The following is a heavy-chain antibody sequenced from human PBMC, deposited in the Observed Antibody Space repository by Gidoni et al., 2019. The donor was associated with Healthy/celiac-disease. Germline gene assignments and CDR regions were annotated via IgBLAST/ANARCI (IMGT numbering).Heavy chain of an antibody. D-gene: IGHD3-16*01. Sequence: EVQLVESGGGLVQPGGSLRLSCAASGFTFSSYEMNWVRQAPGKGLEWVSYISSSGSTIYYADSVKGRFTISRDNAKNSLYLQMNSLRAEETAVYYCARYYDYVWGNSSHYFDYWGQGTLVTVSS. J-gene: IGHJ4*02. CDR1: GFTFSSYE. CDR3: ARYYDYVWGNSSHYFDY. CDR2: ISSSGSTI. V-gene: IGHV3-48*03.